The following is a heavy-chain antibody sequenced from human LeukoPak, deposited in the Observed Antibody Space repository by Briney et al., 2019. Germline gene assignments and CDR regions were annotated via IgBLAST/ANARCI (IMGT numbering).Heavy chain of an antibody. V-gene: IGHV4-61*01. D-gene: IGHD6-19*01. Sequence: SETLSLTCTVSGGSVSSGSYYWRWIRQPPGKGLEWIGYIYYSGSTNYNPSLKSRVTISVDTSKNQFSLKLSSVTAADTAVYYCARGIAVAGRNFDYWGQGTLVTVSS. J-gene: IGHJ4*02. CDR3: ARGIAVAGRNFDY. CDR1: GGSVSSGSYY. CDR2: IYYSGST.